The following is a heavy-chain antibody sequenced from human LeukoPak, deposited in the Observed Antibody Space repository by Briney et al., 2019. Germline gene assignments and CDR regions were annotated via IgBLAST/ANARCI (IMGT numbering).Heavy chain of an antibody. Sequence: ASVKLSCKASGYTFTGYYMHWLRQAPGQGLGWVGGINPNSGGTNYAQKFRGRVTMTRDTSTSTAYMELSRLRSGDTAVYYCASSLAARMGSGTMAGGEGTRVTVSS. CDR2: INPNSGGT. D-gene: IGHD6-13*01. CDR3: ASSLAARMGSGTMA. V-gene: IGHV1-2*02. CDR1: GYTFTGYY. J-gene: IGHJ4*02.